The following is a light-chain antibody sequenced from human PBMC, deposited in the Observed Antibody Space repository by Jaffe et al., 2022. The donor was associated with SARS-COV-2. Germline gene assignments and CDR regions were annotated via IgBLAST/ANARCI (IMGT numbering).Light chain of an antibody. V-gene: IGKV1-6*01. CDR1: QVIGNA. CDR3: LQDYNYPWT. CDR2: TAS. J-gene: IGKJ1*01. Sequence: AIQMTQSPSSLSASVGDRVTITCRTSQVIGNALGWYQQKPGKAPKLLIYTASNLQSGVPSRFSGSGSGTDFTLTISSLQPEDFATYYCLQDYNYPWTFGQGTKVEIK.